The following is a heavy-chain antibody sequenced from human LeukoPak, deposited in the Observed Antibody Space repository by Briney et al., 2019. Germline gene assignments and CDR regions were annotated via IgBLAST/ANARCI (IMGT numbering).Heavy chain of an antibody. CDR1: GFTFSSYS. Sequence: GGSLRLSCAASGFTFSSYSMNWVRQAPGKGLEWVSSISSSSSYIYYANSVKGRFTISRDNAKNSLYLQMNSLRAEDTAVHYCARDYRPYYYDSSGYYLDYWGQGTLVTVSS. V-gene: IGHV3-21*01. J-gene: IGHJ4*02. CDR3: ARDYRPYYYDSSGYYLDY. D-gene: IGHD3-22*01. CDR2: ISSSSSYI.